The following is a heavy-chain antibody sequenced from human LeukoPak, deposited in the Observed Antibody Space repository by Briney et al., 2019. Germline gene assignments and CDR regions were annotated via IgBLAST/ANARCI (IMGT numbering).Heavy chain of an antibody. CDR3: ARGNTPLGYYLLGGGFDP. CDR2: INHSGST. Sequence: SETLSLTCAVYGGSFSGYYWSWIRQPPGKGLEWIGEINHSGSTNYNPSLKSRVTISVDTSKNQFSLKLSSVTAADTAVYCCARGNTPLGYYLLGGGFDPWGQGTLVTVSS. V-gene: IGHV4-34*01. J-gene: IGHJ5*02. CDR1: GGSFSGYY. D-gene: IGHD3-22*01.